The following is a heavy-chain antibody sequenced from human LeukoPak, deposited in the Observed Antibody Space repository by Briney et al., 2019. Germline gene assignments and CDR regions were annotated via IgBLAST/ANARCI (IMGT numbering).Heavy chain of an antibody. CDR2: IYYSGST. Sequence: KPSETLSLTCTVSGGSISSSSYYWGWIRQPPGKGLEWIGSIYYSGSTYYNSSLKSRITISVDTSKNQFSLKLTSVTAADTAVYYCASDRSGLSFCFWGQGTLVTVSS. CDR3: ASDRSGLSFCF. V-gene: IGHV4-39*01. D-gene: IGHD3-22*01. J-gene: IGHJ4*02. CDR1: GGSISSSSYY.